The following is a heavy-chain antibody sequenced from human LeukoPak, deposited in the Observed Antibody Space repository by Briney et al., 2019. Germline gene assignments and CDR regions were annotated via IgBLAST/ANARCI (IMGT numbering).Heavy chain of an antibody. V-gene: IGHV3-23*01. J-gene: IGHJ4*02. Sequence: TGGSLRLSCAASGFTFSSYAMSWVRQAPGKGLEWVSAISGSGGSTYYADSVKGRFTISRDNSKNTLYLQMNSLRAEDTAVYYCAKDKTRLGGWYFADYFDYWGQGTLVTVSS. CDR3: AKDKTRLGGWYFADYFDY. CDR1: GFTFSSYA. D-gene: IGHD6-19*01. CDR2: ISGSGGST.